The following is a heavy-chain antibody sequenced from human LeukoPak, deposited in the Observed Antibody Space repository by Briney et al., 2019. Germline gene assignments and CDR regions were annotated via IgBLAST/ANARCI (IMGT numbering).Heavy chain of an antibody. Sequence: ASVKVSCKASGYTFTSYDINWVRQATGQGLEWMGWMNPNSGNTGYAQKFQGRVTMTRNTSISTAYMELSSLRSDDTAVYYCARGLFSGWALDYWGQGTLVTVSS. CDR1: GYTFTSYD. V-gene: IGHV1-8*01. D-gene: IGHD6-19*01. J-gene: IGHJ4*02. CDR2: MNPNSGNT. CDR3: ARGLFSGWALDY.